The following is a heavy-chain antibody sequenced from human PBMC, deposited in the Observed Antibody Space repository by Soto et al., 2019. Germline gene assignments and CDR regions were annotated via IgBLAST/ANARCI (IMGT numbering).Heavy chain of an antibody. J-gene: IGHJ4*01. CDR2: AYYSGAT. D-gene: IGHD3-3*01. CDR3: AVWSASTPYYFES. Sequence: SLTCAVSGSSFSGSYWSWIRQPPGKGLEWIGYAYYSGATVYNPSLKSRVSISVDTSKKHVSLRLNSVTAADTAVYYCAVWSASTPYYFESRGHGTLVTASS. CDR1: GSSFSGSY. V-gene: IGHV4-59*13.